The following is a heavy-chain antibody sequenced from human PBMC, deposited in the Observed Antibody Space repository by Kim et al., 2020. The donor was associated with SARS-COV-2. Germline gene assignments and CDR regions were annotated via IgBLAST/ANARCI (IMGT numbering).Heavy chain of an antibody. CDR3: ARQRSTRGWLLYWANAFDI. D-gene: IGHD3-9*01. J-gene: IGHJ3*02. CDR1: GGSISSSSYY. CDR2: IYYSGST. Sequence: SETLSLTCTVSGGSISSSSYYWGWIRQPPGKGLEWIGSIYYSGSTYYNPSLKSRVTISVDTSKNQFSLKLSSVTAADTAVYYCARQRSTRGWLLYWANAFDIWGQGTMVTVSS. V-gene: IGHV4-39*01.